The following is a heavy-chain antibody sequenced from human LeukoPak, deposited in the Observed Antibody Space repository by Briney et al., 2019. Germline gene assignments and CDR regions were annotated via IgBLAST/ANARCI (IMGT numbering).Heavy chain of an antibody. Sequence: SETLSPTCAVYGGSFSGYYWSWIRQPPGKGLEWIGEINHSGSTNYNPSLKSRVTISVDTSKNQFSLKLSSVTAADTAVYYCARVGGDILTGYSNDYWGQGTLVTVSS. D-gene: IGHD3-9*01. V-gene: IGHV4-34*01. J-gene: IGHJ4*02. CDR2: INHSGST. CDR3: ARVGGDILTGYSNDY. CDR1: GGSFSGYY.